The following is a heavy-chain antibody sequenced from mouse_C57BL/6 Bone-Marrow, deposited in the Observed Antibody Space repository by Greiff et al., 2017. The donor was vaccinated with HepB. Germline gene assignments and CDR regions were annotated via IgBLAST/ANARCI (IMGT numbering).Heavy chain of an antibody. D-gene: IGHD1-1*01. CDR2: INHSNGGT. CDR1: GYTFTSYW. V-gene: IGHV1-53*01. Sequence: QVQLQQPGAELVKPGASVKMSCKASGYTFTSYWITWVKQRPGQGLEWIGNINHSNGGTNYNEKFKSKATLTVDKSSSTAYMQLSSLTSEDSAGYYCARCYGSFYAMDYWGQGTSVTVSS. CDR3: ARCYGSFYAMDY. J-gene: IGHJ4*01.